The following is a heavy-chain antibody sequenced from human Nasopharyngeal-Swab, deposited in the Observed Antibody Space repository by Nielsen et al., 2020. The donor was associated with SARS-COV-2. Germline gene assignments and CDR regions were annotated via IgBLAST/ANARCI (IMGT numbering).Heavy chain of an antibody. CDR2: FDPEDGET. V-gene: IGHV1-24*01. J-gene: IGHJ4*02. CDR1: GYTLTELS. D-gene: IGHD6-19*01. CDR3: ATKVAVAGVFPPDY. Sequence: ASVKVSCKVSGYTLTELSMHWVRPAPGKGLEWMGGFDPEDGETIYAQKFQGRVTMTEDTSTDTAYMELSSLRSDDTAVYYCATKVAVAGVFPPDYWGQGTLVTVSS.